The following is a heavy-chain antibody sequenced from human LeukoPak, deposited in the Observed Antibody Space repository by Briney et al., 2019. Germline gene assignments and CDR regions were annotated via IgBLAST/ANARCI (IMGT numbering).Heavy chain of an antibody. CDR3: ARSPYSSGWQSDY. CDR2: MSYDGSNK. CDR1: GFTFSSYA. D-gene: IGHD6-19*01. Sequence: GGSLRLSCAASGFTFSSYAMHWVRQAPGKGLEWVAVMSYDGSNKYYADSVKGRFTISRDNSKNTLYLQMNSLRAEDTAVYYCARSPYSSGWQSDYWGQGTLVTVSS. J-gene: IGHJ4*02. V-gene: IGHV3-30-3*01.